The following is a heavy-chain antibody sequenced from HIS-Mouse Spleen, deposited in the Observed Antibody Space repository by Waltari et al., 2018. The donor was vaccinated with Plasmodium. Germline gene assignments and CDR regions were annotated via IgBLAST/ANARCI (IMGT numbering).Heavy chain of an antibody. D-gene: IGHD3-10*01. V-gene: IGHV1-2*02. Sequence: QVQLVQSGAEVKKPGASVKVSCKASGYTFTGYYMHWVRKAPGQGLEWMGWINPNRGGTNYAQKFQGRVTMTRDTSISTAYMELSRLRSDDTAVYYCAILRVTMVRGVPYAFDIWGQGTMVTVSS. CDR3: AILRVTMVRGVPYAFDI. CDR1: GYTFTGYY. J-gene: IGHJ3*02. CDR2: INPNRGGT.